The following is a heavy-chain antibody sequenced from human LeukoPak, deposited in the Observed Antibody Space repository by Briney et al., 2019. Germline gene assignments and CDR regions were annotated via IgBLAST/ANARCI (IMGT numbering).Heavy chain of an antibody. Sequence: GGLRLSCAASGFTFDDYAMHWVRQAPGKGLKWVSLISWDGGSTYYADSVKGRFTISRDNSKNSLYLQMNSLRAEDTALYYCARAGGYSSSWFDYWGQGTLVTVSS. J-gene: IGHJ4*02. CDR1: GFTFDDYA. CDR3: ARAGGYSSSWFDY. V-gene: IGHV3-43D*03. D-gene: IGHD6-13*01. CDR2: ISWDGGST.